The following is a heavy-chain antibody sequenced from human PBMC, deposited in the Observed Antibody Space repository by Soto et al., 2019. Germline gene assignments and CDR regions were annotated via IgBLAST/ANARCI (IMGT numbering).Heavy chain of an antibody. J-gene: IGHJ6*02. CDR1: GFSFSSYA. CDR3: ARELLYCSGSHDYLYYGMDV. V-gene: IGHV3-33*01. Sequence: QVQLVESGGGVVQPGKSLRLSCAASGFSFSSYAMHWVRQAPGKGLQWVALIWFDGSKTYYADSVKGRFTISRDSSKNTLDLQMNSLRADDTAVYYCARELLYCSGSHDYLYYGMDVWGQGTTVTVSS. CDR2: IWFDGSKT. D-gene: IGHD3-10*01.